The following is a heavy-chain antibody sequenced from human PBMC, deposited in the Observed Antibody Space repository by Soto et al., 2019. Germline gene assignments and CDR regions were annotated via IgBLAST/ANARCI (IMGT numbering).Heavy chain of an antibody. D-gene: IGHD2-21*02. CDR3: VRERSSGGACLFFFFDT. Sequence: SVKVSCKASGYSFTNYGINWVRQAPGQGLEWVGWISTFNGNRNSAQGFQGRITLTTDTSTSTAYMELSSLRSDDTAVYYCVRERSSGGACLFFFFDTWSQGTLVTVSS. CDR1: GYSFTNYG. CDR2: ISTFNGNR. V-gene: IGHV1-18*01. J-gene: IGHJ4*02.